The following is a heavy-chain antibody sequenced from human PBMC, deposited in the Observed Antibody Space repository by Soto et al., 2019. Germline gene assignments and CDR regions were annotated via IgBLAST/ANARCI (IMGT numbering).Heavy chain of an antibody. CDR2: IGTAGDT. D-gene: IGHD1-26*01. J-gene: IGHJ5*02. Sequence: EVQLVESGGGLVQPGGSLRLSCAASGFTFSSYDMHWVRQITGRGLEWVAAIGTAGDTHFPDSVKGRFTSSRENVKNPMYLRRNSLRAGDTAVYYCVSTGGAGAPWSWFAPWGRGPLVTVSS. CDR3: VSTGGAGAPWSWFAP. CDR1: GFTFSSYD. V-gene: IGHV3-13*01.